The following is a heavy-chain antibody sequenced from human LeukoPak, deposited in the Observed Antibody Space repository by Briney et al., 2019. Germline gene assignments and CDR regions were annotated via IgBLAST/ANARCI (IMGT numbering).Heavy chain of an antibody. CDR3: ARMYDSSGYYYPFDY. CDR1: GGSISSYY. Sequence: SETLSLTCTVSGGSISSYYWSWIRQPPGKGLEWIGYIYYTGSTNYNPSLMSRVTISVDTSKNHFSLKLSSVTAADTAVYYCARMYDSSGYYYPFDYWGQGTLVTVSS. V-gene: IGHV4-59*08. J-gene: IGHJ4*02. CDR2: IYYTGST. D-gene: IGHD3-22*01.